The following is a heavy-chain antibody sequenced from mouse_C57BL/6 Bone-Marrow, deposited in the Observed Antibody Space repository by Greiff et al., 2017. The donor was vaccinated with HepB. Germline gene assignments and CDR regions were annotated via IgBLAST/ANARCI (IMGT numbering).Heavy chain of an antibody. CDR3: AKDRFDYYFDY. J-gene: IGHJ2*01. Sequence: EVKLVESGGDLVKPGGSLKLSCTASGFTFSTSGMSWVRQTPDKRLEWVATINTGGTYTYYPDSVKGRFTISKDAAKNTLFLLMSSLRSEDSAIYYCAKDRFDYYFDYWGQGNTLTVSS. D-gene: IGHD2-14*01. CDR2: INTGGTYT. V-gene: IGHV5-6*01. CDR1: GFTFSTSG.